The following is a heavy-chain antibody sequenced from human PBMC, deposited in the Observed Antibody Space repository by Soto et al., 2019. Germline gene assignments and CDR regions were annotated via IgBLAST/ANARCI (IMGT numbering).Heavy chain of an antibody. CDR3: ANPYCSSTSCYNYHYYYKDV. CDR2: ISGSGGST. V-gene: IGHV3-23*01. CDR1: GFTFSSNA. J-gene: IGHJ6*03. D-gene: IGHD2-2*02. Sequence: GGSLRLSCAASGFTFSSNAMSWVRQAPGKGLEWVSDISGSGGSTYYADSVKGRFTISRDTSKHTLYLQINSLRAEDTAGYYCANPYCSSTSCYNYHYYYKDVWGKGTTVTVSS.